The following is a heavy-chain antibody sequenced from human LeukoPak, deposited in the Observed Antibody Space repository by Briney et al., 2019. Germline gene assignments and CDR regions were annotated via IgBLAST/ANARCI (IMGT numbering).Heavy chain of an antibody. D-gene: IGHD4-23*01. V-gene: IGHV4-4*07. CDR2: VYTTGTT. CDR1: GAPMSKDY. CDR3: RVEGYGGLQR. J-gene: IGHJ1*01. Sequence: SETLSLTCTVSGAPMSKDYWSWIRQPAGRGLEWIGRVYTTGTTKYNPSLQSRVTMSIDTSEKQFSLRLTSVTAADTAVYYCRVEGYGGLQRWGQGTLVTVSS.